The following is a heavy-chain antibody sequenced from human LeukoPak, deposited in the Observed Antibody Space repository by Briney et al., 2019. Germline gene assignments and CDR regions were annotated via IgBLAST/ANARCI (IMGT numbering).Heavy chain of an antibody. D-gene: IGHD3-16*01. Sequence: ASVKVSCKASGYTLTGYYMHWVRQAPGHGPEWMGWINPNSGGTNYAQKFQGRVTMTRDTSISTAYMELSRLRSDDTAVYSCAIVMITFGGVIDPWGQGTLVTVSS. CDR1: GYTLTGYY. CDR2: INPNSGGT. CDR3: AIVMITFGGVIDP. J-gene: IGHJ5*02. V-gene: IGHV1-2*02.